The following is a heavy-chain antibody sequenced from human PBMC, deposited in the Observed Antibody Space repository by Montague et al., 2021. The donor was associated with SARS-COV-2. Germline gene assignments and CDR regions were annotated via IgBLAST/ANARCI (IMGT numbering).Heavy chain of an antibody. CDR2: FYYSGST. CDR3: ARDGSLRFEILIGPRHYYYGMDD. V-gene: IGHV4-39*07. D-gene: IGHD3-9*01. Sequence: SETLSLTCTVSGGSISSSSYYWCCLRHPPGKGLECIGSFYYSGSTYYHSSLKSLITISVDTSKNQFSLKLSSVTAADTAVYYCARDGSLRFEILIGPRHYYYGMDDWGQGTTVTVSS. J-gene: IGHJ6*02. CDR1: GGSISSSSYY.